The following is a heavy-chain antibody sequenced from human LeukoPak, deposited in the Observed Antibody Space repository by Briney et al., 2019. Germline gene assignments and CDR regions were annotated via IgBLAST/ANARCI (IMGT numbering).Heavy chain of an antibody. CDR3: ATQNYYDSSGYYSTGGYFQH. J-gene: IGHJ1*01. V-gene: IGHV1-69*04. CDR1: GYTFTSYG. D-gene: IGHD3-22*01. Sequence: ASVKVSCKASGYTFTSYGISWVRQAPGQGLEWMGRIIPILGIANYAQKFQGRVTITADKSTSTAYMELSSLRSEDTAVYYCATQNYYDSSGYYSTGGYFQHWGQGTLVTVSS. CDR2: IIPILGIA.